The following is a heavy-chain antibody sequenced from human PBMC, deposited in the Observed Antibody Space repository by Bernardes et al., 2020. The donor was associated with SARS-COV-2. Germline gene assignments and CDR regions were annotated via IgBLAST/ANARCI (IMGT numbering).Heavy chain of an antibody. CDR2: ISYDGSKN. V-gene: IGHV3-30*03. J-gene: IGHJ4*03. Sequence: GGSLRLSCAASGFIFSTYGMHWVRQAPGKGLQWVAFISYDGSKNSHSDSVKGRFTISRDNAKNSLYLQMNSLRAEDTAVYYCARGRENYYFDYWGQGTTVTASS. CDR1: GFIFSTYG. CDR3: ARGRENYYFDY. D-gene: IGHD1-7*01.